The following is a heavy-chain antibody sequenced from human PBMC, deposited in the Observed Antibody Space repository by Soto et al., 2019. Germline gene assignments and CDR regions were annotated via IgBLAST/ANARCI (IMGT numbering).Heavy chain of an antibody. D-gene: IGHD3-16*01. CDR3: ARILKPLRLRQFDS. CDR2: FDPEDGKI. CDR1: GYSLTELS. J-gene: IGHJ5*01. V-gene: IGHV1-24*01. Sequence: ASVKVSCKVSGYSLTELSMHWVRQAPGKRLEWMGSFDPEDGKIIYAQRFQGRVTMTEDTSTDTAYMELSSLRSEDSAIYYCARILKPLRLRQFDSWGQGTLVTVAS.